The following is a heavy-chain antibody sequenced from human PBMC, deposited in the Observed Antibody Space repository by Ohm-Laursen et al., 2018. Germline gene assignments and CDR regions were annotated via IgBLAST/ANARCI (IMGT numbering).Heavy chain of an antibody. J-gene: IGHJ1*01. Sequence: SQTLSLTCAVYGGSFSGYYWSWIRQPPGKGLEWIGEINHSGSTNYNPSLKSRVTISVDTSKNQFSLKLRSVTAADTAVYYCARVPYGDYIFQHWGQGTLVTVSS. CDR3: ARVPYGDYIFQH. CDR2: INHSGST. D-gene: IGHD4-17*01. CDR1: GGSFSGYY. V-gene: IGHV4-34*01.